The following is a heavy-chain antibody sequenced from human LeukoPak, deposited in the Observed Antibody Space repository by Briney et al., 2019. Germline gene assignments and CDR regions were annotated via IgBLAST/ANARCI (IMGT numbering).Heavy chain of an antibody. V-gene: IGHV4-4*07. J-gene: IGHJ4*02. CDR1: GGSISSDY. Sequence: KPSETLCLTCTVSGGSISSDYWSWVRQPAGKGLEWIGRIYSSGSSNYNPSLKRRVTMSVDTSKNQFSLKLSSVTAADTAVYYCAGVGGGGYDLFYWGQGTLVTVSS. CDR3: AGVGGGGYDLFY. D-gene: IGHD5-12*01. CDR2: IYSSGSS.